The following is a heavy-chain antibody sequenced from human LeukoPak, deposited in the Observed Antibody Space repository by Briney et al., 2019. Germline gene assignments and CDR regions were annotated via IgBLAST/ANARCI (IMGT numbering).Heavy chain of an antibody. CDR1: GGSFSGYY. V-gene: IGHV4-34*01. Sequence: SETLSLTCAVYGGSFSGYYWSWIRQPPGKGLEWIGEINHSGSTNYNPSLKSRVTISVDTSKNQFSLKLSSVTAADTAVYYCARGPRYYDSSGYYSGAFDIWGQGTMVTVSS. J-gene: IGHJ3*02. D-gene: IGHD3-22*01. CDR2: INHSGST. CDR3: ARGPRYYDSSGYYSGAFDI.